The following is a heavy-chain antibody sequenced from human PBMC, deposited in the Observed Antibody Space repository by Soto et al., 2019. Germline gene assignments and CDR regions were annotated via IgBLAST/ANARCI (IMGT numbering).Heavy chain of an antibody. D-gene: IGHD5-12*01. J-gene: IGHJ4*02. CDR2: ISGSGGST. Sequence: EVQLLESGGGLVQPGGSLRLSCAASGFTFSSYALSWVRQAPGKGLEWVSAISGSGGSTYYADSVKGRFTISRDNSKNTLYLQMNSRRAEDTAVYDCAKDTDIVATIGVDYWGQGTLVTVAS. V-gene: IGHV3-23*01. CDR1: GFTFSSYA. CDR3: AKDTDIVATIGVDY.